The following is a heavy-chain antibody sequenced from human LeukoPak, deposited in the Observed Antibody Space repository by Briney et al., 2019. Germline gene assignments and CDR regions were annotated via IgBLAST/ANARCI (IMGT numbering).Heavy chain of an antibody. Sequence: SQTLSLTCAISGDSVSSDSAAWNWIRQSPSRGLEWLGRTYYRAKWYNDYAVSVKSRITINPDTSKNQFSLQLNSVTPDDTAVYYCARVRRVAVTPYCFDYWGQGTLVTVSS. D-gene: IGHD5-24*01. CDR3: ARVRRVAVTPYCFDY. V-gene: IGHV6-1*01. CDR2: TYYRAKWYN. CDR1: GDSVSSDSAA. J-gene: IGHJ4*02.